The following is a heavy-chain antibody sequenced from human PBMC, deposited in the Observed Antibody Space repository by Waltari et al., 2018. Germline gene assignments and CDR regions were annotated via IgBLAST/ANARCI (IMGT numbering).Heavy chain of an antibody. CDR3: AKDRVAAPQRGFAFDI. CDR1: GYTFADSA. D-gene: IGHD6-6*01. V-gene: IGHV3-43D*04. J-gene: IGHJ3*02. CDR2: MSWSGGNT. Sequence: DVQLLESGGGVVQSARSLSLSCAASGYTFADSAMHWVRQAPGKGLEWVSLMSWSGGNTYYADSVRGRFTISGDNSKNSLYLQMNSLRAEDTALYYCAKDRVAAPQRGFAFDIWGQGTMVTVSS.